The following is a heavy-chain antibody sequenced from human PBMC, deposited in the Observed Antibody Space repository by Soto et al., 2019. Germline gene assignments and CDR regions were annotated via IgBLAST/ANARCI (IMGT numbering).Heavy chain of an antibody. D-gene: IGHD3-16*01. V-gene: IGHV1-18*01. CDR3: ARGGYYDNSWGKLSHYGLDV. CDR2: ISPYNDYT. Sequence: QVHLVQSAAEVKKPGASVKVSCKASGYTFIRYGITWVRQAPGQGLEWLGWISPYNDYTIYAQKLQGRVTLTTDTSTRTVHMEVRGLKSDDTAVYYCARGGYYDNSWGKLSHYGLDVRGQGTSVIVSS. J-gene: IGHJ6*02. CDR1: GYTFIRYG.